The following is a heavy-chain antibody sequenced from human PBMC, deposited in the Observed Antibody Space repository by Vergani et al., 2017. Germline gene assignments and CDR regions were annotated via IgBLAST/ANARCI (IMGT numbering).Heavy chain of an antibody. V-gene: IGHV4-59*01. D-gene: IGHD6-13*01. CDR2: IYYSGST. CDR3: ARDGSIAAAGTDYYYGMDV. Sequence: QVQLQESGPGLVKPSETLSLTCTVSGSSISSYYWSWIRQPPGKGLEWIGYIYYSGSTNYNPSLKSRVTISVDTSKNQFSLKLSSVTAADTAVYYCARDGSIAAAGTDYYYGMDVWGQGTTVTVSS. CDR1: GSSISSYY. J-gene: IGHJ6*02.